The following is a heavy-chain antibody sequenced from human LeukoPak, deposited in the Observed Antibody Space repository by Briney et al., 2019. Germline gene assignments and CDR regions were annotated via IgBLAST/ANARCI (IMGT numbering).Heavy chain of an antibody. Sequence: PGGSLRLSCAASGFTFSSYSMNWVRQAPGKGLEWVSSISSSSSYVYYADSVKGRFTISRDNAKNSLYLQMNSLRAEDTAVYYCARAKIEGYSPRDAFDIWGQGTMVTVSS. D-gene: IGHD5-18*01. J-gene: IGHJ3*02. V-gene: IGHV3-21*01. CDR3: ARAKIEGYSPRDAFDI. CDR2: ISSSSSYV. CDR1: GFTFSSYS.